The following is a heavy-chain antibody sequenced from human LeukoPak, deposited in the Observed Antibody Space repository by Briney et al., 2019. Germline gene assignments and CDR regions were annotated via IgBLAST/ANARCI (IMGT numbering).Heavy chain of an antibody. V-gene: IGHV4-31*03. D-gene: IGHD3-16*02. J-gene: IGHJ4*02. Sequence: SETLSLTCTVSGXSISSGGYYWSWLRQHPGKGLEFIGFIYYSGSTYYNPSLKSRVTFSVDTSKNQFSLMLSSVNAADTAVYYCARAVYDYIWGSYRFDYWGQGTLVTVSS. CDR3: ARAVYDYIWGSYRFDY. CDR2: IYYSGST. CDR1: GXSISSGGYY.